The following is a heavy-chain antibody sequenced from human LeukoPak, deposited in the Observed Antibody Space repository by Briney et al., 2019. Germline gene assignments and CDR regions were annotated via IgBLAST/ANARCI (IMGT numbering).Heavy chain of an antibody. CDR1: GFTLSSYE. Sequence: KSGGSLRLSCTASGFTLSSYEMTWVRQAPGKGLEWVSSIDYSGDTTYYADSVKGRFTISRDNSKNTLYLQLNSLRAEDTAVYYCARKGLGGELGGFDSWGQGTLVTVSS. CDR2: IDYSGDTT. D-gene: IGHD1-7*01. V-gene: IGHV3-23*01. CDR3: ARKGLGGELGGFDS. J-gene: IGHJ4*02.